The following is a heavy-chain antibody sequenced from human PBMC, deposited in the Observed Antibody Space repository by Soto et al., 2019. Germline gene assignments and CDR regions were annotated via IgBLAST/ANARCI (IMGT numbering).Heavy chain of an antibody. CDR3: ARETYYYDSSGHVYYFDY. CDR1: GFTFSSYA. J-gene: IGHJ4*02. V-gene: IGHV3-30-3*01. Sequence: QVQLVESGGGVVQPGRSLRLSCAASGFTFSSYAMHWVRQAPGKGLEWVAVISYDGSNKYYADSVKGRFTISRDNSKNTLYLQMNSLRAEDTAVYYCARETYYYDSSGHVYYFDYWGQGTLVTVSS. CDR2: ISYDGSNK. D-gene: IGHD3-22*01.